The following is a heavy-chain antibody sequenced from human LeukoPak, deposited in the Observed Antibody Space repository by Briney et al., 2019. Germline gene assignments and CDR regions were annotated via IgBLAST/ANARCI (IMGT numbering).Heavy chain of an antibody. J-gene: IGHJ3*02. CDR1: GFTFTTYW. CDR2: IKQDINEK. Sequence: GGSLRLSCAASGFTFTTYWMNWVRQAPGKGLEWVANIKQDINEKYYVDSVKGRFTISRDNSKNTLYLQMNSLRAEDTAVYYCAKDSRITMIVVVLRGDAFDIWGQGTMVTVSS. CDR3: AKDSRITMIVVVLRGDAFDI. V-gene: IGHV3-7*03. D-gene: IGHD3-22*01.